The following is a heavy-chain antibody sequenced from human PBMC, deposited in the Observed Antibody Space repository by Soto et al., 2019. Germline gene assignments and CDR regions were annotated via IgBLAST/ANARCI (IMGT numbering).Heavy chain of an antibody. V-gene: IGHV4-34*01. CDR1: GGSFSGYY. CDR3: ARDKSTGLFDY. D-gene: IGHD2-8*02. J-gene: IGHJ4*02. CDR2: INHSGST. Sequence: SETLSLTCAVYGGSFSGYYWSWIRQPPGKGLEWIGEINHSGSTNYNPSLKSRLTISVDTSKNQFSLKLSSVTAADTAVYYCARDKSTGLFDYWGQGTLVTVSS.